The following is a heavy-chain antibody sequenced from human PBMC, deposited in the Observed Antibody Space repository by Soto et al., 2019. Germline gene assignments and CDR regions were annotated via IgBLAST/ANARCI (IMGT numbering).Heavy chain of an antibody. CDR2: IYYSGST. Sequence: SETLSLTCTVSGGSISSYYWSWIRQPPGKGLEWIGYIYYSGSTNYNPSLKSRVTISVDTSKNQCSLKLSSVTAADTAVYYCARAKGRWFDPWGQGTLVTVSS. CDR1: GGSISSYY. J-gene: IGHJ5*02. V-gene: IGHV4-59*01. CDR3: ARAKGRWFDP.